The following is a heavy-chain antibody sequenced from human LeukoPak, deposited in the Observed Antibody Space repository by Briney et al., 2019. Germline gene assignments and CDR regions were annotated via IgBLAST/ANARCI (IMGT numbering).Heavy chain of an antibody. CDR3: ATTPPYGSGSYSLDY. D-gene: IGHD3-10*01. Sequence: PSETLSLTCTVSGGSISSYYWSWIRPPPGKGLEWSGYIYYTGSTNYNPSLKSRVTISVDTSKKQFSLKLSSLIAADTAVYYCATTPPYGSGSYSLDYWGQGTLVTVSS. CDR1: GGSISSYY. V-gene: IGHV4-59*01. CDR2: IYYTGST. J-gene: IGHJ4*02.